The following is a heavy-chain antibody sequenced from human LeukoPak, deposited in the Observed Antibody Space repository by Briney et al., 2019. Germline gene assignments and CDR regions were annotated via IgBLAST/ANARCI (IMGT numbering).Heavy chain of an antibody. CDR1: GFTFSSYE. V-gene: IGHV3-48*03. CDR2: ISSSGSSI. CDR3: VRGTGYLLFDN. Sequence: GGSLRLSCAASGFTFSSYEMNWVRQAPGKGLEWVSYISSSGSSIYYADSVKGRFTISRDNAKNTLYLQMDSLRVEDTAVYYCVRGTGYLLFDNWGQGTLVTVSS. J-gene: IGHJ4*02. D-gene: IGHD2-2*01.